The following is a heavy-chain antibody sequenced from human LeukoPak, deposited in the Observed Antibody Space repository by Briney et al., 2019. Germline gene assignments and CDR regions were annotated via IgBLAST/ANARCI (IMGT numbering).Heavy chain of an antibody. D-gene: IGHD3-3*01. V-gene: IGHV3-74*01. CDR1: GFTFSGYW. CDR3: AAGGGWDPSFGVVTHIDA. J-gene: IGHJ6*03. CDR2: IDNDGHGI. Sequence: GGSLRLSCVTSGFTFSGYWMHWVRQGPEKGLELVSRIDNDGHGIIYADSVKGRFTTSRDNVKNTLYLQMDSLRVEDTAVYYCAAGGGWDPSFGVVTHIDAWGKGTTVVVS.